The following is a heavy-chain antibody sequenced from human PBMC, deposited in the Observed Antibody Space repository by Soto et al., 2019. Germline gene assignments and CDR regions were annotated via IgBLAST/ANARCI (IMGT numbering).Heavy chain of an antibody. V-gene: IGHV2-5*02. Sequence: QITLKESGPTLVKPTQTLTLTCTFSGFSLSTSGVGVGWIRQPPGKALEWLALIYWDDDKRYSPSLKSRLTITKDTPKNQVVLTMTNMDPVDTATYYCAHHPDCSSTSCSDYWGQGTLVTVSS. CDR3: AHHPDCSSTSCSDY. CDR2: IYWDDDK. CDR1: GFSLSTSGVG. D-gene: IGHD2-2*01. J-gene: IGHJ4*02.